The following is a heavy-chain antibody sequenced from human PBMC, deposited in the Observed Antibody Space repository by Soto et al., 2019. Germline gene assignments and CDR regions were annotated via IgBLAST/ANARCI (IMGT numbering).Heavy chain of an antibody. CDR2: INPKSGGT. CDR1: GYTFIYYY. Sequence: ASVKVSCKASGYTFIYYYIHWVRLAPGHGPEWMGWINPKSGGTSHAQKFQGRVTMTRDTSASTVYMELSRLTSDDRAVYYCARRDSSGSFDYWGQGTSVTVPS. V-gene: IGHV1-2*02. J-gene: IGHJ4*02. CDR3: ARRDSSGSFDY. D-gene: IGHD5-18*01.